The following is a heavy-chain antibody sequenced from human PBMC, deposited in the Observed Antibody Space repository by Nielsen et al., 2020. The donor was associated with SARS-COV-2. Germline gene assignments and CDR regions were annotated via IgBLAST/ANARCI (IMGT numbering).Heavy chain of an antibody. CDR1: GFIFSSTW. CDR3: AGGADFWSGTQKYYMDV. Sequence: GESLKISCSASGFIFSSTWMDWVRQAPGQGLVWVSRINPSGSGTAYADSVKGRFAVSRDNAENTVVLQIHSLRVEDTAVYYCAGGADFWSGTQKYYMDVWGKGTTVTVSS. V-gene: IGHV3-74*01. D-gene: IGHD3-3*01. J-gene: IGHJ6*03. CDR2: INPSGSGT.